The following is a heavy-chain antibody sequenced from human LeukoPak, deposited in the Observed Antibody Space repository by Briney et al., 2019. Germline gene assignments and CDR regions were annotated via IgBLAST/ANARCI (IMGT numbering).Heavy chain of an antibody. D-gene: IGHD5-24*01. CDR1: GYTFTGYY. V-gene: IGHV1-2*02. CDR3: ARDGTGVYNLVQY. J-gene: IGHJ4*02. CDR2: IKPNSGGT. Sequence: ASVKVSRKASGYTFTGYYMHWVGQAPAQGLEWVGWIKPNSGGTNYAQKFQGRVTMTRDTSISAVYMELSGLRSDDTAVYYCARDGTGVYNLVQYWGQGTLVTVSS.